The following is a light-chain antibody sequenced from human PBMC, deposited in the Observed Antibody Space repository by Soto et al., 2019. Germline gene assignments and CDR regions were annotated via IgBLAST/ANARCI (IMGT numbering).Light chain of an antibody. CDR2: GAS. CDR3: QQTSNTPQT. V-gene: IGKV1-39*01. J-gene: IGKJ4*01. CDR1: QNIDIY. Sequence: DIQMTQSPSSLSASVGDRVTITCRASQNIDIYLHWYQQKPGTAPKLLIYGASSLQSGVPSRFNGSGSGTDFTLTIRSLQPEDFATYYCQQTSNTPQTSGGGTKVDIK.